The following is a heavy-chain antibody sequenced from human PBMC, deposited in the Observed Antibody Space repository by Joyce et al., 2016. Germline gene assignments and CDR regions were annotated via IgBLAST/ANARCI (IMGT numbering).Heavy chain of an antibody. CDR3: ARRSGIPAGRRPGAFDM. CDR1: GSIFSGYA. J-gene: IGHJ3*02. CDR2: ISYDGPNK. V-gene: IGHV3-30*04. Sequence: QEQLEESGGGVVQPGTSLRLSCTASGSIFSGYAMKWVRQAPGKGLEWVAIISYDGPNKFYADSVSGRFTISRDNYKNTLFLQMNSLTIEDAGVYYCARRSGIPAGRRPGAFDMWGQGTVVTVSS. D-gene: IGHD6-13*01.